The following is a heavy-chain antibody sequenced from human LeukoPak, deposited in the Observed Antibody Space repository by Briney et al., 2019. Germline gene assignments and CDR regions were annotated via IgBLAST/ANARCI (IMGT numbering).Heavy chain of an antibody. Sequence: PGGSLRLSCAASGFIFNNYEMNWVRQAPGKGLEWVSAISGSGGSTYYADSVKGRFTISRDNSKNTLYLQMNSLRAEDTAVYYCAKDLWDYYDSSGRDDAFDIWGQGTMVTVSS. CDR2: ISGSGGST. CDR3: AKDLWDYYDSSGRDDAFDI. CDR1: GFIFNNYE. J-gene: IGHJ3*02. D-gene: IGHD3-22*01. V-gene: IGHV3-23*01.